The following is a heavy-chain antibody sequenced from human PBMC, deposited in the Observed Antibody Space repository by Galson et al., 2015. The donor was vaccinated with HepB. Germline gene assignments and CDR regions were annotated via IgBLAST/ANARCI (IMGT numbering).Heavy chain of an antibody. CDR3: ARGRNYYDSSGFVVGSRTFGY. V-gene: IGHV1-18*04. D-gene: IGHD3-22*01. Sequence: SVKVSCKASGYTFTSYGISWVRQAPGQGLEWMGWISAYNGNTNYAQKLQGRVTMTTDTSTSTAYMELRSLRSDDTAVYYCARGRNYYDSSGFVVGSRTFGYWGQGTLVTVSS. J-gene: IGHJ4*02. CDR2: ISAYNGNT. CDR1: GYTFTSYG.